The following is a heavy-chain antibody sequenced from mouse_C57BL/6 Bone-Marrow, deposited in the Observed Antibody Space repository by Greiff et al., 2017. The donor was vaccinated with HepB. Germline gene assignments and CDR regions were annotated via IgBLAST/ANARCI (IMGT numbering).Heavy chain of an antibody. CDR3: ARRDPAGGGDY. V-gene: IGHV1-19*01. CDR2: INPYNGGT. Sequence: EVQLQQSGPVLVKPGASVKMSCKASGYTFTDYYMNWVKQSHGKSLEWIGVINPYNGGTSYNQKFKGKATLTVDKSSSTAYMELNSLTSEDSAVYYCARRDPAGGGDYWGQGTSVTVSS. J-gene: IGHJ4*01. CDR1: GYTFTDYY.